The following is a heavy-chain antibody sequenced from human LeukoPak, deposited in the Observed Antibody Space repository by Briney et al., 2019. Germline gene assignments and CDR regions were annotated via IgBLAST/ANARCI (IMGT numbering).Heavy chain of an antibody. CDR1: GFTFSSYN. CDR2: ISSRSTYI. Sequence: GGSLRLSCAASGFTFSSYNMNWVRQAPGKGLGWVSSISSRSTYIYYADSVKGRFTISRDNAKNSLYLQMNSLRAEDTAVYYCARAYGSGSYSSMDYWGQGTLVTVSS. J-gene: IGHJ4*02. D-gene: IGHD3-10*01. CDR3: ARAYGSGSYSSMDY. V-gene: IGHV3-21*01.